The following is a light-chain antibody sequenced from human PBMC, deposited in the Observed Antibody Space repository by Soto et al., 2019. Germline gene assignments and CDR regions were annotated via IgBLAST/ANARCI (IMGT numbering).Light chain of an antibody. V-gene: IGKV1-33*01. CDR1: HDVSRN. J-gene: IGKJ4*01. Sequence: DIRMTQSPSSLSASEGDRVTITCQSSHDVSRNLNWFQQKPGEAPQLLIYDASNLERGVPSRFSESGSGTDFTLTISSLQPEDVATYYCQQYNSMLSFGGGTEVEIK. CDR2: DAS. CDR3: QQYNSMLS.